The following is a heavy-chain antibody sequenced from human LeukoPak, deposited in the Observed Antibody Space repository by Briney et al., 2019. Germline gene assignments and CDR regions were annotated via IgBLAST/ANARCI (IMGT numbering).Heavy chain of an antibody. D-gene: IGHD3-3*01. CDR3: ARRKLRFLEWLLRGYFDY. Sequence: SETLSLTCAVYGESFNTYYWTWIRQPPGQGLEWIGEINRSGSINYNPSLKSRVTMSVDTSKNQFSLKLSSVTAADTAVYYCARRKLRFLEWLLRGYFDYWGQGTLVTVSS. CDR1: GESFNTYY. V-gene: IGHV4-34*01. J-gene: IGHJ4*02. CDR2: INRSGSI.